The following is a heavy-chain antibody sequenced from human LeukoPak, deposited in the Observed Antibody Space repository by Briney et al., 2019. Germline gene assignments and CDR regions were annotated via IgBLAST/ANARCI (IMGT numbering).Heavy chain of an antibody. D-gene: IGHD4-17*01. Sequence: SETLSLTCAVYGGSFSGYYWSWIRQPPGKGLEWIGEINHSGSTNYNPSLKSRVTISIDTSKNQFSLKLSSVTAADTAVYYCARDRGLRGLYDYWGQGTLVTVSS. CDR2: INHSGST. J-gene: IGHJ4*02. CDR1: GGSFSGYY. V-gene: IGHV4-34*01. CDR3: ARDRGLRGLYDY.